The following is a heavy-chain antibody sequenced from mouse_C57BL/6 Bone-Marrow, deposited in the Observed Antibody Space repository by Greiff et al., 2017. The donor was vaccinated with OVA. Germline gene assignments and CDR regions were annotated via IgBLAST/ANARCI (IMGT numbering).Heavy chain of an antibody. J-gene: IGHJ4*01. CDR2: IDPETGGT. CDR1: GYTFTDYE. CDR3: SRGSDSGYAMDY. D-gene: IGHD6-1*01. V-gene: IGHV1-15*01. Sequence: QVQLKQSGAELVRPGASVTLSCKASGYTFTDYEMHWVKQTPVHGLEWIGVIDPETGGTDYNQKFKGKAILTADKSSSTAYMELRSLTSEDSAVYFCSRGSDSGYAMDYWGQGTSVTVSS.